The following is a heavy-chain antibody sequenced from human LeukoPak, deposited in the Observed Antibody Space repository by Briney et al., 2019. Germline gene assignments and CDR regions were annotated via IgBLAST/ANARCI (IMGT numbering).Heavy chain of an antibody. Sequence: TPSETLSLTCTVSGGSISGYYWTWVRQPPGKGLEWIGQIHYSGRADYNPSLKSRITLSVDTSKNQFSLKLSSVTAADTAVYYCARHPNPHGSGSYQLNYYYGMDVWGQGTTVTVSS. CDR2: IHYSGRA. V-gene: IGHV4-59*08. J-gene: IGHJ6*02. CDR1: GGSISGYY. CDR3: ARHPNPHGSGSYQLNYYYGMDV. D-gene: IGHD3-10*01.